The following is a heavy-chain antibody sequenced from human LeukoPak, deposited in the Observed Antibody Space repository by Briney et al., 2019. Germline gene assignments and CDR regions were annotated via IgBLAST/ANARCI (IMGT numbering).Heavy chain of an antibody. CDR1: GYTFTNYD. D-gene: IGHD4-11*01. CDR2: MNPNSGNS. J-gene: IGHJ3*02. Sequence: ASVKVSCKASGYTFTNYDINWVRQATGQGLEWMGWMNPNSGNSGYAQKFQGRVTMTRNTSISTAYMELSSLRSEDTAVYYCARVTTRSDAFDIWGRGTMVTVSS. V-gene: IGHV1-8*02. CDR3: ARVTTRSDAFDI.